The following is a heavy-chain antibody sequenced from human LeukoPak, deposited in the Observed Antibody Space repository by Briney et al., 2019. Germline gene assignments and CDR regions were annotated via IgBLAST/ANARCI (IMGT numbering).Heavy chain of an antibody. CDR3: ARGPKPYYDSSGYYYRPPDY. CDR1: GYTFTIYG. CDR2: ISAYNGNT. D-gene: IGHD3-22*01. Sequence: GASVKVSFKASGYTFTIYGISWVRQAPGQGLEWMGWISAYNGNTNYAQKLQGRVTMTTDTSTSTAYMELRSLRSDDTAVYYCARGPKPYYDSSGYYYRPPDYWGQGTLVTVSS. V-gene: IGHV1-18*01. J-gene: IGHJ4*02.